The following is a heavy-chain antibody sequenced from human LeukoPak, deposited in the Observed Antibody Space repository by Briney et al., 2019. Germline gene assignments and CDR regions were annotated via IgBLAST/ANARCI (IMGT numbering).Heavy chain of an antibody. V-gene: IGHV1-69*04. CDR1: GGTFSSYA. J-gene: IGHJ5*02. D-gene: IGHD2-2*01. CDR3: ARGIRVVVPAPHINWFDP. CDR2: IIPIFGIA. Sequence: GASVKVSCKASGGTFSSYAISWVRQAPGQGLEWMGRIIPIFGIANYALKFQGRVTITADKSTSTAYMELSSLRSEDTAVYYCARGIRVVVPAPHINWFDPWGQGTLVTVSS.